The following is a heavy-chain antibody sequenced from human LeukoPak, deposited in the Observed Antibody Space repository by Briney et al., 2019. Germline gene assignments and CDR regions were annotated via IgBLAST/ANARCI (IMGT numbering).Heavy chain of an antibody. J-gene: IGHJ2*01. CDR1: GGSISGYY. CDR3: ARSIVGATVDWYFDL. Sequence: SETLSLTCTVSGGSISGYYWSWIRQSPGKGLEWIGFIYYSGTTHYNPSLKSRVTMSVDTSKNQVSLRLRSVTAADTAVYYCARSIVGATVDWYFDLWGRGTLVTVSS. V-gene: IGHV4-59*08. CDR2: IYYSGTT. D-gene: IGHD1-26*01.